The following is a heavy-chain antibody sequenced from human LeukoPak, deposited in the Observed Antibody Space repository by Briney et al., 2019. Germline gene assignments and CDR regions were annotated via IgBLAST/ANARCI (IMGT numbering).Heavy chain of an antibody. V-gene: IGHV3-74*01. CDR2: INTDGSST. CDR3: AKDQVITMVRGDYFDY. D-gene: IGHD3-10*01. J-gene: IGHJ4*02. Sequence: GGSLRLSCAASGFTFSSYWMHWVRQAPGKGLVWVSRINTDGSSTSYADSVKGRFTISRDNAKNTLYLQMNSLGAEDTAVYYCAKDQVITMVRGDYFDYWGQGTLVTVSS. CDR1: GFTFSSYW.